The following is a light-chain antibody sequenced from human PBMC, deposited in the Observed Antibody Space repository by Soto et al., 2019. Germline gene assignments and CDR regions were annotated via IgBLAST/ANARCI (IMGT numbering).Light chain of an antibody. CDR1: QGIRNN. J-gene: IGKJ1*01. Sequence: DIQMTXXXXSXXXSXVYRFTMXCRASQGIRNNLGWYQQKPGKAPKRLIYGTSNLQYGAPSRFSGSGSGTEFTLTITSLQPEDFATYYCLQHDTYPRTFGQGTKVDIK. CDR2: GTS. CDR3: LQHDTYPRT. V-gene: IGKV1-17*01.